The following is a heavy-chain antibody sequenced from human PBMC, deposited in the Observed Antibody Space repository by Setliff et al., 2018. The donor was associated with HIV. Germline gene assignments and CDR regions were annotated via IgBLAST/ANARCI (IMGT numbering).Heavy chain of an antibody. J-gene: IGHJ1*01. V-gene: IGHV1-2*02. D-gene: IGHD3-10*01. CDR1: GYTFTGYY. CDR2: INPNSGGT. Sequence: ASVKVSCKASGYTFTGYYMHWVRQAPGQGLEWMGWINPNSGGTNYAQKFRGRVTMTRDTSISTAYMELSRLRSDDTAVYYCARQSVRGGYYYGSGSYYREYFQQWGQGTLVTVSS. CDR3: ARQSVRGGYYYGSGSYYREYFQQ.